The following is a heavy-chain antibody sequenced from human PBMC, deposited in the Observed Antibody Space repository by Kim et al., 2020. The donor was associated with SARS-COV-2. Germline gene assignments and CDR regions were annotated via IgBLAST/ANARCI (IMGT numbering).Heavy chain of an antibody. Sequence: GGSLRLSCAASGFTFSSYSMNWVRQAPGKGLEWVSSISSSSSYIYYADSVKGRFTISRDNAKNSLYLQMNSLRAEDTAVYYCARYRAAEYSSSWYDYYYYGMDVWGQGTTVTVSS. D-gene: IGHD6-13*01. J-gene: IGHJ6*02. V-gene: IGHV3-21*01. CDR1: GFTFSSYS. CDR3: ARYRAAEYSSSWYDYYYYGMDV. CDR2: ISSSSSYI.